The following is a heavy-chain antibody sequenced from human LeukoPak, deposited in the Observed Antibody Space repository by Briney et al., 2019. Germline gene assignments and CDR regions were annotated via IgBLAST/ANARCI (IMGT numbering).Heavy chain of an antibody. Sequence: ASVKVSCKASGGTFSSNAISWVRQAPGQGLEWMGGIIPIFGTANYAQKFQGRVTITADESTSTAYMELSSLRSEDTAVYYCARVSDYIGNWFDPWGQGTLVTVSS. D-gene: IGHD4-11*01. CDR1: GGTFSSNA. J-gene: IGHJ5*02. V-gene: IGHV1-69*01. CDR2: IIPIFGTA. CDR3: ARVSDYIGNWFDP.